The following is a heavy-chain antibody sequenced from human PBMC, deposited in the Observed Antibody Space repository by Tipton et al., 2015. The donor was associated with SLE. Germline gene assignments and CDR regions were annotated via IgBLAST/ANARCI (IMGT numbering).Heavy chain of an antibody. J-gene: IGHJ3*02. CDR1: GGSISSYY. CDR3: SRDHFAARRHDSFDI. D-gene: IGHD6-6*01. V-gene: IGHV4-59*01. CDR2: IYYSGMT. Sequence: TLSLTCTVSGGSISSYYWSWIRQPPGKGLEWIGYIYYSGMTNYNPSLKSRVTMSVDTTKNHFSLRLSSVTAADTAVYYWSRDHFAARRHDSFDIWGHGTMVTVSS.